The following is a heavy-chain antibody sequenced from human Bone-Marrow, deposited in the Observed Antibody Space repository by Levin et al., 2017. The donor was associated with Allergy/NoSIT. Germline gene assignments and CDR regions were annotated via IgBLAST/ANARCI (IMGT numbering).Heavy chain of an antibody. CDR1: GFTFSSYG. J-gene: IGHJ6*02. D-gene: IGHD5-18*01. Sequence: GGSLRLSCAASGFTFSSYGMHWVRQAPGKGLEWVAVISYDGSNKYYADSVKGRFTISRDNSKNTLYLQMNSLRAEDTAVYYCASGGYSYGCSVLWYYYYGMDVWGQGTTVTVSS. CDR2: ISYDGSNK. CDR3: ASGGYSYGCSVLWYYYYGMDV. V-gene: IGHV3-30*03.